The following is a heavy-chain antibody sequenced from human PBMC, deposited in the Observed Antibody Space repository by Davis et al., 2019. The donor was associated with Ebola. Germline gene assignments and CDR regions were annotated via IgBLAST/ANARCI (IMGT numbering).Heavy chain of an antibody. CDR3: AREGDTYYDFWSGYFDY. CDR1: GFTFSDYY. V-gene: IGHV3-11*04. D-gene: IGHD3-3*01. CDR2: ISSSSSTI. J-gene: IGHJ4*02. Sequence: GESLKISCAASGFTFSDYYMSWIRQAPGKGLEWVSYISSSSSTIYYADSVKGRFTISRDNAKNSLYLQMNSLRDEDTAVYYCAREGDTYYDFWSGYFDYWGRGTLVTVSS.